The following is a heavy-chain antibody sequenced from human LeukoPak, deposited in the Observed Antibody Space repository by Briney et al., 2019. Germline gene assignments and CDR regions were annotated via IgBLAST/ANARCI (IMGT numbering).Heavy chain of an antibody. J-gene: IGHJ4*02. D-gene: IGHD1-20*01. CDR1: GGSISSTSYS. CDR2: ISYSGST. V-gene: IGHV4-39*07. CDR3: ARDFNLDYFDS. Sequence: PSETLSLTCIVSGGSISSTSYSWGWIRQPPGTELEWLGSISYSGSTYYNPSLKSRVTISVDTSKNHFSLKLSSVTAADTAVYYCARDFNLDYFDSWGQGTLVTVSS.